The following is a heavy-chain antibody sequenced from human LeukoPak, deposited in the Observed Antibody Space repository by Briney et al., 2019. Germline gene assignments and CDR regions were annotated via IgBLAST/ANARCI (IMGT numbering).Heavy chain of an antibody. V-gene: IGHV3-23*01. CDR1: GFTFSSYA. J-gene: IGHJ4*02. CDR3: AKDRSYYDSSGYYQNFDY. D-gene: IGHD3-22*01. CDR2: ISGSGGST. Sequence: GGSLRLSCAASGFTFSSYAMSWVRQAPGQGLEWVSAISGSGGSTYYAESVKGRFTISTDNSKNTVYMQMNSPRAEDTAVYYCAKDRSYYDSSGYYQNFDYWGEGTLVTVFS.